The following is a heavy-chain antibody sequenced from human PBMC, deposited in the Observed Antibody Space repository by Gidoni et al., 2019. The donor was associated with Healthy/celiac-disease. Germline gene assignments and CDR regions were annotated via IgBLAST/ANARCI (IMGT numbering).Heavy chain of an antibody. J-gene: IGHJ4*02. D-gene: IGHD1-26*01. CDR2: IQHSGST. Sequence: QLHLQVSGPGLVKPSEPLSLPCAVSVYSISSGNYWGGIRLPPGKGMEWIGSIQHSGSTYYNPSLKSRVTISVDTSKNQFSLKLSAVTAADTAVYYCAREGARVGLDYWGQGTLVTVSS. CDR3: AREGARVGLDY. CDR1: VYSISSGNY. V-gene: IGHV4-38-2*02.